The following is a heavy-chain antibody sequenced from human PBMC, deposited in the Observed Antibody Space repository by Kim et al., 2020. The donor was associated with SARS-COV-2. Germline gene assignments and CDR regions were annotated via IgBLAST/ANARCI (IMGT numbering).Heavy chain of an antibody. D-gene: IGHD5-18*01. V-gene: IGHV3-30*02. Sequence: ADAGKGRFTISRDNSKNTLYLQMSNLRAEDTAVYYCAKDDTAMEQGVVDYWGQGTLVTVSS. CDR3: AKDDTAMEQGVVDY. J-gene: IGHJ4*02.